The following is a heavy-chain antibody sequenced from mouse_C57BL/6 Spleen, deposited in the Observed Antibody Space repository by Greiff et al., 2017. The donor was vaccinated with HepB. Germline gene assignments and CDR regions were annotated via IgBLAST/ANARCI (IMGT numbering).Heavy chain of an antibody. Sequence: QQPGAELVRPGSSVKLSCKASGYTFTSYWMHWVKQRPIQGLEWIGNIDPSDSETHYNQKFKDKATLTVDKSSSTAYMPLSSLTSEDSAVYYCARGGQLRLRHYAMDYWGQGTSVTVSS. CDR1: GYTFTSYW. CDR3: ARGGQLRLRHYAMDY. CDR2: IDPSDSET. J-gene: IGHJ4*01. D-gene: IGHD3-2*02. V-gene: IGHV1-52*01.